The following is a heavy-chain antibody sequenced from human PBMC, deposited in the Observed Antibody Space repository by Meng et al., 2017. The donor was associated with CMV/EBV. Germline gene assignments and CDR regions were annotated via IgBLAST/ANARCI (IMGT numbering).Heavy chain of an antibody. CDR1: GLTFSSYA. CDR2: ISGSGGST. Sequence: GGSLRLSCAASGLTFSSYAMSWVSQAPGKGLVWVSAISGSGGSTYYTDSVKGRFTISRDNSKNTLYLQMNSLRAEDTAVYYCAKRLNAAMVIILIGDFDYWGQGTLVTVSS. J-gene: IGHJ4*02. V-gene: IGHV3-23*01. CDR3: AKRLNAAMVIILIGDFDY. D-gene: IGHD5-18*01.